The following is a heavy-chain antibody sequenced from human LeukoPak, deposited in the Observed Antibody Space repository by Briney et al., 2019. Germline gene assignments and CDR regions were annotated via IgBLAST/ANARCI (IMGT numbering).Heavy chain of an antibody. V-gene: IGHV3-7*01. CDR3: ARGVGWFDP. D-gene: IGHD2-2*01. Sequence: GGSMRLSCATSGFTFTNNWMSWVRQAPGKGPERVATVNEDGTEKYYVDSVKGGFTISRDNGKRSLYVQMNSLRVEDTAVYYCARGVGWFDPWGQGTMVTVSS. CDR2: VNEDGTEK. J-gene: IGHJ5*02. CDR1: GFTFTNNW.